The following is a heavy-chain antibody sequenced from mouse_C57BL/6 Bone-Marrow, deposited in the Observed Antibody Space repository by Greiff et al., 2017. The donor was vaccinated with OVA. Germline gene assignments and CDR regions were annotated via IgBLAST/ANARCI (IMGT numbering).Heavy chain of an antibody. Sequence: QVQLKQPGAELVKPGASVKLSCKASGYTFTSYWMHWVKQRPGQGLEWIGMIHPNSGSTNYNEKFKSKATLTVDKSSSTAYMQLSSLTSEDSAVYYCARSGMVTFDYWGQGTTLTVSS. D-gene: IGHD2-2*01. CDR3: ARSGMVTFDY. J-gene: IGHJ2*01. V-gene: IGHV1-64*01. CDR2: IHPNSGST. CDR1: GYTFTSYW.